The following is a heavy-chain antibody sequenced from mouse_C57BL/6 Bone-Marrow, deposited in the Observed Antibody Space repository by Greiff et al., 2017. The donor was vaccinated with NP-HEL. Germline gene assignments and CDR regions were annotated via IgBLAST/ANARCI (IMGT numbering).Heavy chain of an antibody. CDR2: IDPSDSYT. CDR1: GYTFTSYW. V-gene: IGHV1-59*01. J-gene: IGHJ1*03. Sequence: VQLQQPGAELVRPGTSVKLSCKASGYTFTSYWMHWVKQRPGQGLEWIGVIDPSDSYTNYNQKFKGKATLTVDTSSSTAYMQLSSLTSEDSAVYYCAIYYGSSYWYFDVRGTGTTVTVSS. CDR3: AIYYGSSYWYFDV. D-gene: IGHD1-1*01.